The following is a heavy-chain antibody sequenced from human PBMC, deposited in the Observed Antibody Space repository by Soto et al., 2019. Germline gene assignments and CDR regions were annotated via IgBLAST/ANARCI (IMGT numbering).Heavy chain of an antibody. CDR3: VKGSIEYSASVDN. D-gene: IGHD1-26*01. V-gene: IGHV3-23*01. CDR1: GFSFSSDA. J-gene: IGHJ4*02. CDR2: ISARGGSS. Sequence: EVQLLESGGCLVQPEGSLRLACAASGFSFSSDAMDLVRQAPGKGLEWVSVISARGGSSYFADSVKGRFTTSRDNSKNVWAKKINCLRAGDIATYFFVKGSIEYSASVDNRGQGTLVLVSS.